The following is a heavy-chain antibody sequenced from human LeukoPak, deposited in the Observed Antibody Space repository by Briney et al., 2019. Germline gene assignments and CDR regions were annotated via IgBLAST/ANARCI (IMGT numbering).Heavy chain of an antibody. D-gene: IGHD6-25*01. CDR3: ARDCCGYTSGFDP. V-gene: IGHV4-39*07. Sequence: LHTLSLTSTLSGGALRSNYFSSNLLYWSSLRKPPGKGLAWIGSIYYSGTTYYNPSLTSRVTISVDTSQYQFSLKLPSMTAAGPSVYYCARDCCGYTSGFDPWGQGTLVTVSS. CDR2: IYYSGTT. CDR1: GGALRSNYFSSNLLY. J-gene: IGHJ5*02.